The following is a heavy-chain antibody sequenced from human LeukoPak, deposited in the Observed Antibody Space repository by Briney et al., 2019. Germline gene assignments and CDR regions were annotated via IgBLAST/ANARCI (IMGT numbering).Heavy chain of an antibody. CDR1: GGTFSSYA. Sequence: SVKVSCKASGGTFSSYAISWVRQAPGQGLEWMGRIIPILGIANYAQKFQGRVTITADKSTSTAYMELSSLRSEDTAVYYCARVPYELGSGSYDGGYYYYGMDVWGQGTTVTVSS. V-gene: IGHV1-69*04. CDR2: IIPILGIA. D-gene: IGHD3-10*01. CDR3: ARVPYELGSGSYDGGYYYYGMDV. J-gene: IGHJ6*02.